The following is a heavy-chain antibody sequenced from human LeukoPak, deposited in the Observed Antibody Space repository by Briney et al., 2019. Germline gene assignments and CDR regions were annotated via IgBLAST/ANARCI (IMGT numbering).Heavy chain of an antibody. CDR3: ANARFPLLPVYFHV. J-gene: IGHJ1*01. CDR1: GFTFSNYA. CDR2: ISDIGGNT. Sequence: GRSLRLSCAVSGFTFSNYAMSWVRQAPRKGLEWVSTISDIGGNTHYADSGKGRLTISRDNSKSTQFLQINSLRAEDTAVYYCANARFPLLPVYFHVWGQGTLVTVSS. V-gene: IGHV3-23*01. D-gene: IGHD2-15*01.